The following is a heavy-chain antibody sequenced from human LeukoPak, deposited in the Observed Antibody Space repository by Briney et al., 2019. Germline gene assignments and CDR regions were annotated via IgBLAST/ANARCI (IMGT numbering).Heavy chain of an antibody. D-gene: IGHD6-13*01. J-gene: IGHJ3*02. CDR3: ARVSIAAAGTVGAFDI. CDR1: GYTFTSYG. V-gene: IGHV1-18*01. Sequence: ASVKVSCKASGYTFTSYGISWVRQAPGQGLEWMGWISAYNGNTNYAQKLQGRVTMTTDTSTSTAYMELRSLRSDDTAVYYCARVSIAAAGTVGAFDIWGQGTMVTVSS. CDR2: ISAYNGNT.